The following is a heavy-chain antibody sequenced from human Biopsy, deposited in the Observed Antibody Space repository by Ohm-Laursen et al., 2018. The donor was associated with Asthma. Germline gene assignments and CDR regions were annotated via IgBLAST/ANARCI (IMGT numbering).Heavy chain of an antibody. CDR3: AREGEPSYGLRSPNFDV. J-gene: IGHJ3*01. Sequence: GSLRLSCTASAFTFSSYNFHWVRQAPGKGLEWVSCITSTSSYTFYADSVKGRFTISRDNARNSLYLQMINLRAEDTAVYYCAREGEPSYGLRSPNFDVWGQGTMVTVSS. CDR1: AFTFSSYN. D-gene: IGHD5-18*01. V-gene: IGHV3-21*03. CDR2: ITSTSSYT.